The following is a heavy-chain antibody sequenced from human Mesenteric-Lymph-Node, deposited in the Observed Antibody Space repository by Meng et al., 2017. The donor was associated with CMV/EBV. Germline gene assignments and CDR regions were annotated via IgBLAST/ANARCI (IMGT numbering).Heavy chain of an antibody. V-gene: IGHV3-23*01. J-gene: IGHJ4*02. CDR2: ISGSGITT. CDR1: GFTFSNYA. Sequence: EVQLLESGGGLVQPGGSLRLSCAASGFTFSNYALSWVRQAPGKGLELVSSISGSGITTYYADSVKGRFTISRDNSKDTLYLEMNSLRAEDTAVYYCAKDQGFSAASGGDQGTLVTVSS. CDR3: AKDQGFSAASG. D-gene: IGHD6-13*01.